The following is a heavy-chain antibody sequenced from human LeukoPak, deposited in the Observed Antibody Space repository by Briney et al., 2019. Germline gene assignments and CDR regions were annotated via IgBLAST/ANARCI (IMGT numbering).Heavy chain of an antibody. D-gene: IGHD1-1*01. V-gene: IGHV1-69*06. Sequence: SVKVSCKASGGTFSSYAISWVRQAPGQGLEWMGGIIPIFGTANYAQKFQGRVTMTEDTSTDTAYMELSSLRSEDTAVYYCATAQSTTGTTTGSWFDPWGQGTLVTVSS. J-gene: IGHJ5*02. CDR2: IIPIFGTA. CDR1: GGTFSSYA. CDR3: ATAQSTTGTTTGSWFDP.